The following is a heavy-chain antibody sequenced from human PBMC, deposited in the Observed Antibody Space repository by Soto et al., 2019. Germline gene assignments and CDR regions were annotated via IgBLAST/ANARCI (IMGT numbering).Heavy chain of an antibody. CDR3: ARVGRAYTYGYRAFDI. D-gene: IGHD5-18*01. CDR1: GCSIRSSSYY. Sequence: SETLSLTCTVSGCSIRSSSYYWDWIRQPPGKGLEWIGSIYYSGSTYYNPSLKSRVTISVDTSKNQFSLKLSSVTAADTAVYYCARVGRAYTYGYRAFDIWGQGTMVT. CDR2: IYYSGST. J-gene: IGHJ3*02. V-gene: IGHV4-39*07.